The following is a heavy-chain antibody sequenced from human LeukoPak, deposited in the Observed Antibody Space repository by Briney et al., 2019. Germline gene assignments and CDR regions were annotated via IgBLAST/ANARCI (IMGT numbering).Heavy chain of an antibody. V-gene: IGHV4-39*01. CDR2: IYYSGST. J-gene: IGHJ4*02. Sequence: PSETLSLTCTVSGGSISSSSYYWGWIRQPPGKGLEWIGGIYYSGSTYYNPSLKSRVTISVDTSKNQFSLKLSSVTAADTAVYYCARQDSSGWDWGQGTLVTVSS. CDR1: GGSISSSSYY. D-gene: IGHD6-19*01. CDR3: ARQDSSGWD.